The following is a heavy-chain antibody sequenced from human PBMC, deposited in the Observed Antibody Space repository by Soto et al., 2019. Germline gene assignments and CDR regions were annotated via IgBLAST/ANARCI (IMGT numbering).Heavy chain of an antibody. D-gene: IGHD2-2*01. CDR1: GFSLSTSGVG. CDR2: TYWDDDK. V-gene: IGHV2-5*02. CDR3: ARQYCSSSSCYSWDY. Sequence: SGPTLVKPTQTLTLTCTFSGFSLSTSGVGVGWIRQPPGKALEWLALTYWDDDKRYSPSLKSRLTITKDTSKNQVVLTMTNMDPVDTGTYYRARQYCSSSSCYSWDYWGQGTLVTVSS. J-gene: IGHJ4*02.